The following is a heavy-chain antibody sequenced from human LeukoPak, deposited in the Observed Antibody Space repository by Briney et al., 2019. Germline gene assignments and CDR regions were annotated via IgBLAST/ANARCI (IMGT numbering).Heavy chain of an antibody. D-gene: IGHD3-22*01. CDR1: GGSFSGYY. J-gene: IGHJ4*02. Sequence: SETLSLTCAVYGGSFSGYYWSWIRQPPGKGLEWIGEINHSGSTNYNPSLKSRVTISVDTSKNQFSLKLSSVTAADTAAYYCARGRYYDSSGYYDYWGQGTLVTVSS. V-gene: IGHV4-34*01. CDR3: ARGRYYDSSGYYDY. CDR2: INHSGST.